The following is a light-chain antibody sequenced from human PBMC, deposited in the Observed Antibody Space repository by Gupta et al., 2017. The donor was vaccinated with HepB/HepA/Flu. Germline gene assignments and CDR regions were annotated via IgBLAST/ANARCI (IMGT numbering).Light chain of an antibody. Sequence: DIQMPQSPSSLSASVGDRVTITCLASQSISSYLHWYQQKPGKPPKLLIYAASSLQCGVPPRFSGSGCGTDVTRTISSLLPEDVATYYCQQSYRTLAHTFGGGTKVEIK. CDR2: AAS. CDR3: QQSYRTLAHT. J-gene: IGKJ4*01. CDR1: QSISSY. V-gene: IGKV1-39*01.